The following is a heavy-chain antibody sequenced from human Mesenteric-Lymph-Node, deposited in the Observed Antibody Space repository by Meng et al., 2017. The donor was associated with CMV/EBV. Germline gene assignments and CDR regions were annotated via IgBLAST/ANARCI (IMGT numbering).Heavy chain of an antibody. V-gene: IGHV4-4*02. CDR3: ARKYSSSWYTALGFDY. D-gene: IGHD6-13*01. CDR2: IYHSGST. CDR1: GGSISSSNW. J-gene: IGHJ4*02. Sequence: GGSISSSNWWSWVRQPPGKGLEWIGEIYHSGSTNYNPSLKSRVTISVDKSKNQFSLKLSSVTAADTAVYYCARKYSSSWYTALGFDYWGQGTLVTVSS.